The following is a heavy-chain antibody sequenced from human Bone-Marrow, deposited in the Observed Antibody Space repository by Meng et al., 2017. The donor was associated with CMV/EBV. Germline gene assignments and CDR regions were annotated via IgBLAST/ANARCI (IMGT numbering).Heavy chain of an antibody. D-gene: IGHD2-8*01. CDR3: ARGSMVYARGNYYYYGMDV. CDR1: GGSFNAYY. V-gene: IGHV4-34*01. J-gene: IGHJ6*02. CDR2: INHSGST. Sequence: GSLRLSCTVYGGSFNAYYYNWFRQAPGKGLEWIGEINHSGSTNYNPSLKSRVTISVDKSKNQFSLRLTSVTAADTAVYYCARGSMVYARGNYYYYGMDVWGQGTTVTVSS.